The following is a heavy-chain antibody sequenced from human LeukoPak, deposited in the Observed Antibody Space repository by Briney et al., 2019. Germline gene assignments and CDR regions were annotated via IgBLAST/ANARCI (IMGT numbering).Heavy chain of an antibody. J-gene: IGHJ3*02. Sequence: ASVKVSCKASGYTFTSYYMHWVRQAPGQGLEWMGIINPSGGSTSHAQEFQGRVTMTRDMSTSTVYMELSSLRSEDTAVYYCARPLGKQWEGAFDIWGQGTMVTVSS. CDR3: ARPLGKQWEGAFDI. CDR2: INPSGGST. D-gene: IGHD1-26*01. V-gene: IGHV1-46*01. CDR1: GYTFTSYY.